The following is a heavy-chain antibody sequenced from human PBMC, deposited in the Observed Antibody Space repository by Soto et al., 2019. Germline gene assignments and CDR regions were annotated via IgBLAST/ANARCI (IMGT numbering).Heavy chain of an antibody. CDR1: GYTFTSYG. Sequence: ASVKVSCKASGYTFTSYGISWVRQAPGQGLEWMGWISAYNGNTNYAQKLQGRVTISKDTSKNQVVLTMTNMDPVDTATYYCARSYYDILTGSNDAFDIWGQGTMVTVSS. CDR3: ARSYYDILTGSNDAFDI. V-gene: IGHV1-18*01. CDR2: ISAYNGNT. D-gene: IGHD3-9*01. J-gene: IGHJ3*02.